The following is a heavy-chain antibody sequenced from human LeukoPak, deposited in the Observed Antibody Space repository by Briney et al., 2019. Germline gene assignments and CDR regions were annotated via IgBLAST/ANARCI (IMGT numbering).Heavy chain of an antibody. V-gene: IGHV4-34*01. CDR1: GGSISSYY. J-gene: IGHJ6*03. D-gene: IGHD2-8*01. CDR3: ARSPHYCTNGVCYGADYYYYYMDV. CDR2: INHSGST. Sequence: TASETLSLTCTVSGGSISSYYWSWIRQPPGKGLEWIGEINHSGSTNYNPSLKSRVTISVDTSKNQFSLKLSSVTAADTAVYYCARSPHYCTNGVCYGADYYYYYMDVWGKGTTVTVSS.